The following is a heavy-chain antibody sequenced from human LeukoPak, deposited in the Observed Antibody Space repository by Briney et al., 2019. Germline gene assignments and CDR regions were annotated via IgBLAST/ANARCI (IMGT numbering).Heavy chain of an antibody. CDR3: AREGTDLIVATLRLDY. J-gene: IGHJ4*02. Sequence: PGGSLRLSCAASGFTFSSYAMHWVRQAPGKGLEWVAVISYDGSNKYYADSVKGRFTISRDNSKNTLYLQMNSLRAEDTAVYYCAREGTDLIVATLRLDYWGQGTLVTVSS. D-gene: IGHD5-12*01. CDR2: ISYDGSNK. CDR1: GFTFSSYA. V-gene: IGHV3-30*04.